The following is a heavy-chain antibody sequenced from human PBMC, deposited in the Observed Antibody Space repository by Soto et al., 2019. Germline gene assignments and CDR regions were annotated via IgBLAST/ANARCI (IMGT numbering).Heavy chain of an antibody. CDR3: ARPIPRWSYHYGMDV. J-gene: IGHJ6*02. CDR2: ISFDGTKE. Sequence: QLVESGGRGVQPGRSLRLSCEASEFTFSSYAMHWVRQAPGRGLEWVALISFDGTKEYYADSVKGRFIISRDNSKSMVYLQMDSLRPDYTAIYYCARPIPRWSYHYGMDVWGQGTTVTVSS. CDR1: EFTFSSYA. D-gene: IGHD2-15*01. V-gene: IGHV3-30*03.